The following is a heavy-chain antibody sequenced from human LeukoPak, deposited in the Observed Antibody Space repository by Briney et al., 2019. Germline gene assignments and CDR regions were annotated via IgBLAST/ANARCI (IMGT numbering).Heavy chain of an antibody. CDR3: ATTYYYGSGSYYGTNYFDY. J-gene: IGHJ4*02. Sequence: GGSLRLSCAASGFTFSSYWMSWVRQAPGKGLEWVSSISSSSTYIYYADSVKGRFTISRDNAKNSLYLQMNSLRAEDTAVYYCATTYYYGSGSYYGTNYFDYWGQGTLVTVSS. D-gene: IGHD3-10*01. CDR2: ISSSSTYI. CDR1: GFTFSSYW. V-gene: IGHV3-21*01.